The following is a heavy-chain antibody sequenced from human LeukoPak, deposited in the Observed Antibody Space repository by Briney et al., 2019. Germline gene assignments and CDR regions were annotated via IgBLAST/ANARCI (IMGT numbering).Heavy chain of an antibody. CDR3: ASLRVPGDFDY. Sequence: SETLSLTCTVSGDSISSDYYWGWIRQPPGKGLEWIGSIYHSGNTYHNPSLKSRLTISVDTSKNQFSLKLSYVTAADTAVYYCASLRVPGDFDYWGQGTLVTVSS. D-gene: IGHD3-16*01. CDR2: IYHSGNT. CDR1: GDSISSDYY. J-gene: IGHJ4*02. V-gene: IGHV4-38-2*02.